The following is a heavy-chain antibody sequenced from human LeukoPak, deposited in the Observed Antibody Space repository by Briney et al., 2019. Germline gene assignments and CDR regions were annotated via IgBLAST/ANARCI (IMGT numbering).Heavy chain of an antibody. J-gene: IGHJ4*02. CDR2: IDPSGGST. V-gene: IGHV1-46*01. CDR3: ARGNYYGSGSYYESDY. D-gene: IGHD3-10*01. Sequence: ASVKVSCKASGYTFTSYYMHWVRQAPGQGLEWMGIIDPSGGSTSYAQKFQGRVTMTRDTSTSTVYMELSSLRSEATAVYYCARGNYYGSGSYYESDYWGQGTLVTVSS. CDR1: GYTFTSYY.